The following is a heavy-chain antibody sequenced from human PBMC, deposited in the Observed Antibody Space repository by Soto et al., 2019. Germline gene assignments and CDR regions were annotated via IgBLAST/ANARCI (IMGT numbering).Heavy chain of an antibody. CDR2: ISGSGGST. J-gene: IGHJ6*02. CDR1: GFTFSSYA. V-gene: IGHV3-23*01. D-gene: IGHD3-3*01. CDR3: AKDSAGYDFWSGQGYYYYGMDV. Sequence: GGSLRLSCAASGFTFSSYAMSWVRQAPGKGLEWVSAISGSGGSTYYADSVKGRFTISRDNSKNTLYLQMNSLRAEDTAVYYWAKDSAGYDFWSGQGYYYYGMDVWGQGTTVTVS.